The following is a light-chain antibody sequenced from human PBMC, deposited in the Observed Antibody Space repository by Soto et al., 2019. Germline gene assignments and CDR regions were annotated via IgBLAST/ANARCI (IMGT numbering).Light chain of an antibody. V-gene: IGKV3-20*01. J-gene: IGKJ4*01. CDR1: QTVSDNY. CDR3: QQYGGSPRVS. CDR2: GAS. Sequence: EIVLTQSPGALSLSPGERATLSCRASQTVSDNYLAWYQQKPGQAPRLLIYGASTRATGIPDRFSGSCSGTDFTLTISRLEPEDFAVYYCQQYGGSPRVSFGGGTKVEIK.